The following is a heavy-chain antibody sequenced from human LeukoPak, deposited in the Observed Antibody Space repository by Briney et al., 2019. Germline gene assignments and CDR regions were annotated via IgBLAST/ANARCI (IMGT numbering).Heavy chain of an antibody. Sequence: GGSLRLSCVTSGFSFSSYWMHWVRQAPGKGLVWVSRVNTDESIIQYADSVKGRFTISRDNSKNTLYLQMNSLRAEDTAVYYCARGKLMATISVGFDYWGQGTLVTVSS. CDR3: ARGKLMATISVGFDY. D-gene: IGHD5-24*01. J-gene: IGHJ4*02. CDR2: VNTDESII. V-gene: IGHV3-74*03. CDR1: GFSFSSYW.